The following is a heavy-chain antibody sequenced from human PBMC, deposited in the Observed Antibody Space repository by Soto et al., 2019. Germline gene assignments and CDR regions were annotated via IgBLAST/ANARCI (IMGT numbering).Heavy chain of an antibody. CDR2: IYDGGST. D-gene: IGHD3-16*01. V-gene: IGHV4-30-2*06. J-gene: IGHJ3*02. CDR3: CRDGGLGAGFDI. CDR1: GGSISSGGYS. Sequence: QLQLQESGSRLVKPSQTLSLTCTVSGGSISSGGYSWHWIRQSPGKGLEWIGYIYDGGSTNYNPYLKSRVTIPIDTSKNQLSLMLSSVTAADTAVYYWCRDGGLGAGFDIWGQGRLVPVST.